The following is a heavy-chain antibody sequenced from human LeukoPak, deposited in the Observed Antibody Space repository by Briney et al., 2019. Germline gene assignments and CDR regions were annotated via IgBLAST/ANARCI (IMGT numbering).Heavy chain of an antibody. Sequence: GGSLRLSCATSGFTFGYHSMNWVRQAPGRGLEWISSISSASNYIYYSETTKGRFTISRYNFDKSLYLQMNSLRVEDTAVYYCARVRGANWFFDVWGRGTLVTVSS. J-gene: IGHJ2*01. CDR3: ARVRGANWFFDV. D-gene: IGHD3-10*01. CDR1: GFTFGYHS. CDR2: ISSASNYI. V-gene: IGHV3-21*01.